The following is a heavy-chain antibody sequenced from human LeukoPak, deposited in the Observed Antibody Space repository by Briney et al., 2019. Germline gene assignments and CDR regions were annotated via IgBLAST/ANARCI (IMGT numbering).Heavy chain of an antibody. Sequence: GGSLRLSCAASGFTLSSYAMSWVRQAPGKGLEWVSIIHSGGSTFYADSVQGRFTVSRDNSKNTVFVQMNSLRAEDTAVYYCARTADYAFHVWGQGTMVTVSS. CDR3: ARTADYAFHV. V-gene: IGHV3-53*01. CDR1: GFTLSSYA. D-gene: IGHD3/OR15-3a*01. J-gene: IGHJ3*01. CDR2: IHSGGST.